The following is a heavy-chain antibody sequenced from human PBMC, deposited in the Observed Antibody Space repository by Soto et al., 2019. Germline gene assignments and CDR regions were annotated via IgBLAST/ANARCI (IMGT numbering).Heavy chain of an antibody. CDR1: GFTFSNFG. V-gene: IGHV3-33*01. J-gene: IGHJ4*02. Sequence: GGSLRLSCAASGFTFSNFGMHWVRQAPGKGLEWVAVIWYDGSNEYYPDSVKGRFTISRDNSQDTLYLQMDSLRPDDTAVYYCARQAKIGDRSQFYFDSWGQGTLVTVSS. D-gene: IGHD3-16*01. CDR3: ARQAKIGDRSQFYFDS. CDR2: IWYDGSNE.